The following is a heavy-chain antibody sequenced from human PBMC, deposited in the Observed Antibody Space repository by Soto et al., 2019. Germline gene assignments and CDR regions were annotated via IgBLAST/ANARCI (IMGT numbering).Heavy chain of an antibody. D-gene: IGHD2-8*01. CDR2: ISSSGSTI. V-gene: IGHV3-11*01. Sequence: PGGSLRLSCAASGFTFSDYYMSWIRQAPGKGLEWVSYISSSGSTIYYADSVKGRFTISRDNAKNSLYLQMNSLRAEDTAVYYSARVRAGMLSDYYYYMDVWGKGTTVTVSS. J-gene: IGHJ6*03. CDR3: ARVRAGMLSDYYYYMDV. CDR1: GFTFSDYY.